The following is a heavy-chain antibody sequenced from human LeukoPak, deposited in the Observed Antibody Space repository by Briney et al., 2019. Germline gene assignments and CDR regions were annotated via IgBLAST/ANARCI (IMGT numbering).Heavy chain of an antibody. V-gene: IGHV7-4-1*02. CDR2: INTNTGNP. Sequence: ASVKVSCKASGYTFISYAMNWVRQAPGQGLEWMGWINTNTGNPTYAQGFTGRFVFSLDTSVSTAYLQISSLKAEDTAVYYCARDQPSGLLGAYAFDIWGQGTMVTVSS. D-gene: IGHD6-19*01. J-gene: IGHJ3*02. CDR3: ARDQPSGLLGAYAFDI. CDR1: GYTFISYA.